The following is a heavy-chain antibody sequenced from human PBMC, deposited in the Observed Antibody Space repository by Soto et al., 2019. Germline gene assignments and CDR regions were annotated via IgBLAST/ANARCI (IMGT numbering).Heavy chain of an antibody. J-gene: IGHJ2*01. CDR2: ISGGGDAA. V-gene: IGHV3-23*01. CDR1: GFTFINFA. D-gene: IGHD3-10*01. CDR3: AREVPGSTSRPDYWYFDL. Sequence: EVQLLESGGGLVQPGGSLRLSCAGSGFTFINFAMNWVRQAPGKGLGWVSTISGGGDAAFFADSVRGRFTISRDNSKDTVTLQMNSLGVDDTAVYYCAREVPGSTSRPDYWYFDLWGRGTLVTVSA.